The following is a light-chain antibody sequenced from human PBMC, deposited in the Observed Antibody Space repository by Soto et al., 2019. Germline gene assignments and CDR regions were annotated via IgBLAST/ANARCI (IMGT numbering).Light chain of an antibody. J-gene: IGKJ4*01. V-gene: IGKV3-20*01. CDR2: DAS. CDR3: QQYGSSPLT. Sequence: EIVLTQSPGTLSLSPGERATLSCRASQTVLNNYLTWYQQKPGQAPRLLISDASNRATGIPDRFSGSGSGTDFTLTISRLEPEDFAVYYCQQYGSSPLTFGGGTKVDIK. CDR1: QTVLNNY.